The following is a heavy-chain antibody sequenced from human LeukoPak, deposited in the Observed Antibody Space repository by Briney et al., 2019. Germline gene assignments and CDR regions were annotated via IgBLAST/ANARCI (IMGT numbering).Heavy chain of an antibody. CDR2: IYYSGST. CDR1: GGSISSGGYY. V-gene: IGHV4-31*03. CDR3: ARRLLWFGDPRGWFGP. Sequence: PSETLSLTCTVSGGSISSGGYYWSWIRQHPGKGLEWIGYIYYSGSTYYNPSLKSRVTISVDTSKNQFSLKLSSVTAADTAVYYCARRLLWFGDPRGWFGPWGQGTLVTVSS. J-gene: IGHJ5*02. D-gene: IGHD3-10*01.